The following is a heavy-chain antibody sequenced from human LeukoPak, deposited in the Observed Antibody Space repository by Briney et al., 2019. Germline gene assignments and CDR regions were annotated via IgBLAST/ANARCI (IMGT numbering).Heavy chain of an antibody. V-gene: IGHV1-3*01. J-gene: IGHJ4*02. Sequence: ASVKVSCTASGYTFTSYAIQWVRQAPGQRLEWMGWINAGHGNTKYSQNFQGRVTITRDTSASTAYMELSSLRSEDTAVYYCARGAGFAEPLPEYWGQGTLLTVSS. CDR1: GYTFTSYA. D-gene: IGHD1-14*01. CDR3: ARGAGFAEPLPEY. CDR2: INAGHGNT.